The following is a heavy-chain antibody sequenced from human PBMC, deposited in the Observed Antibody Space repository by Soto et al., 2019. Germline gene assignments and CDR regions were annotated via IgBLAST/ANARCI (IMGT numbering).Heavy chain of an antibody. CDR2: IYPGDSDT. D-gene: IGHD3-16*01. CDR3: VRPRVLGGNDAFDI. CDR1: GYSFSSYW. V-gene: IGHV5-51*01. Sequence: GESLKISCQGFGYSFSSYWIGWVRQMPGKGLEWMGLIYPGDSDTRYSPSFQGQVTISADKSINTAYLQWSSLEASDTAMYYCVRPRVLGGNDAFDIWGPGTMVTVSS. J-gene: IGHJ3*02.